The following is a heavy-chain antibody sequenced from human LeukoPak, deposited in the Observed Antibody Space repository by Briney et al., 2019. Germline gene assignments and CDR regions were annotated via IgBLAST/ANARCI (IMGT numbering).Heavy chain of an antibody. Sequence: GASVKVSCKAFGYTFSNYYIHWVRRAPGQGLEWMGTINPRGGATRFAQKFQGRASMTRDMSTTTVFMELTSLTSDDTAEYYCARAIAAGGYYFDYWGQGTLVTVSS. CDR1: GYTFSNYY. V-gene: IGHV1-46*01. CDR2: INPRGGAT. D-gene: IGHD2-15*01. CDR3: ARAIAAGGYYFDY. J-gene: IGHJ4*02.